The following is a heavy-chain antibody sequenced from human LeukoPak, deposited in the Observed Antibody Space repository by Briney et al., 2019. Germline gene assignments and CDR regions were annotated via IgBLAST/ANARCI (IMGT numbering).Heavy chain of an antibody. V-gene: IGHV4-39*01. CDR1: GGSISSGSYY. D-gene: IGHD2-21*01. J-gene: IGHJ4*02. Sequence: SETLSLTCTVSGGSISSGSYYWGWIRQPPGKGLEWIGSIYYSGSTYYNPSLKSRVTISVDTSKNQFSLKLSSVTAADTAVYYCARHQSAIYYFDYWGQGTLVTVSS. CDR2: IYYSGST. CDR3: ARHQSAIYYFDY.